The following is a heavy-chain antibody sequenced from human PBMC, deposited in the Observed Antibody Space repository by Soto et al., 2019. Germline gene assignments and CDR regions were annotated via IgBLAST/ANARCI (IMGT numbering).Heavy chain of an antibody. CDR3: AKGPRVNYYDSSGQASDY. CDR2: ISGSGGST. J-gene: IGHJ4*02. Sequence: PRLSFAASGFTFSSYAMSWVRQAPGKGLEWVSAISGSGGSTYYADSVKGRFTISRDNSKNTLYLQMNSLRAEDTAVYYCAKGPRVNYYDSSGQASDYWGPGTLVTVSS. V-gene: IGHV3-23*01. CDR1: GFTFSSYA. D-gene: IGHD3-22*01.